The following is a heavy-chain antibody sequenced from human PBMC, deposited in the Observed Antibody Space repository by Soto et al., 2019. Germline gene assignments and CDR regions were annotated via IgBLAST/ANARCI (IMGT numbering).Heavy chain of an antibody. V-gene: IGHV3-13*04. CDR2: IGTAGDT. CDR1: GFTISGYD. Sequence: PVGSLILRYSASGFTISGYDMHWVRQGPGKGLEWVSAIGTAGDTNYAGSVKGRFTISRENAKNSLYLQMNSLRAGDTAIYFCARAIGPTLFDYWGQGALVNVSS. D-gene: IGHD3-22*01. CDR3: ARAIGPTLFDY. J-gene: IGHJ4*02.